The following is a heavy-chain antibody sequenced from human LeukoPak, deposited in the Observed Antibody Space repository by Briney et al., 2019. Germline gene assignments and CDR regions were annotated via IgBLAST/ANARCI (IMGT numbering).Heavy chain of an antibody. CDR3: AKEGKQWLVSLGWFDP. V-gene: IGHV3-23*01. Sequence: GGSLRLSCAASGFTFGSYAMSWVRQAPGKGLEWVSAISGSGGSTYYADSVKGRFTISRDNSKNTLYLQMNSLRAEDTAVYYCAKEGKQWLVSLGWFDPWGQGTLVTVSS. CDR1: GFTFGSYA. D-gene: IGHD6-19*01. J-gene: IGHJ5*02. CDR2: ISGSGGST.